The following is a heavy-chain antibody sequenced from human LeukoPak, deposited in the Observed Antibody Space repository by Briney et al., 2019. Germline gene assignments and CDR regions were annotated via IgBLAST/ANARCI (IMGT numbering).Heavy chain of an antibody. CDR3: ARATDYGDYVGEYYFDY. D-gene: IGHD4-17*01. CDR1: GYTFTGYY. V-gene: IGHV1-2*02. Sequence: GASVKVSCKASGYTFTGYYMHWVRQAPGQGLEWMGWINPNSGDTNYAQNFQGRVTMTRDTSISTAYMELNRLRSDDTAVYYCARATDYGDYVGEYYFDYWGQGTLGTVSS. J-gene: IGHJ4*02. CDR2: INPNSGDT.